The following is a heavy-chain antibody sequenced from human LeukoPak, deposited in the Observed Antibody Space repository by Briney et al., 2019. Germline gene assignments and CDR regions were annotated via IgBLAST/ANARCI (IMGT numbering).Heavy chain of an antibody. CDR1: GGSISGGDYY. CDR3: AREMVVAAYNWFDP. J-gene: IGHJ5*02. D-gene: IGHD2-15*01. Sequence: PSETLSLTCTVSGGSISGGDYYWSRIRQPPGKGLEWIGYIYYSGSTYYNPSLKSRVTISVDTSKNQFSLKLSSVTAADTAVYYCAREMVVAAYNWFDPWGQGTLVTVSS. CDR2: IYYSGST. V-gene: IGHV4-30-4*01.